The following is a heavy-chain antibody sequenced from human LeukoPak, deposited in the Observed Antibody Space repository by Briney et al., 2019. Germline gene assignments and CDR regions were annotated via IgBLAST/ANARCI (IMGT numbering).Heavy chain of an antibody. D-gene: IGHD3-22*01. CDR1: GFPFSSYW. J-gene: IGHJ4*02. Sequence: GGSLRLSCAASGFPFSSYWMNWVRQAPGKGLEWVANINQDGSEKYYVDSVKGRFTISRDNAKNSLYVQMNSLRAEDTAVYYCARSTKMGDYWGQGTLVTVSS. CDR3: ARSTKMGDY. V-gene: IGHV3-7*04. CDR2: INQDGSEK.